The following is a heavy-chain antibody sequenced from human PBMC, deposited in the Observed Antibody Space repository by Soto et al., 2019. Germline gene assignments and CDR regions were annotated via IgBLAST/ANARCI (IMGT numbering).Heavy chain of an antibody. CDR1: GFTFSSYW. CDR3: ARDPGNPGYYYYGMDV. CDR2: IKQDGSEK. V-gene: IGHV3-7*03. Sequence: GGSLRLSCAASGFTFSSYWMSWVRQDPGKGLEWVANIKQDGSEKYYVDSVKGRFTISRDNAKDSLYLQMNSLRAEDTAVYYCARDPGNPGYYYYGMDVWGQGTTVTVSS. J-gene: IGHJ6*02. D-gene: IGHD4-4*01.